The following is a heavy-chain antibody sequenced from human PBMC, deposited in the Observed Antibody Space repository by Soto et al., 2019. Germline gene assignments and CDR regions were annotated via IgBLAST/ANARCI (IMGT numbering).Heavy chain of an antibody. J-gene: IGHJ4*02. Sequence: PSETLSLTCAVYGGSFSGYYWSWIRQPPGKGLEWIGEINHSGSTNYNPSLKSRVTISVDTSKNQFSLKLSSVTAADTAVYYCATIAAAGKGYWGQGTLVTVSS. CDR3: ATIAAAGKGY. D-gene: IGHD6-13*01. V-gene: IGHV4-34*01. CDR2: INHSGST. CDR1: GGSFSGYY.